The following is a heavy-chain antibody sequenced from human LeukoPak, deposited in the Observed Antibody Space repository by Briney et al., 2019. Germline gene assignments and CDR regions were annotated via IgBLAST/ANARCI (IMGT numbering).Heavy chain of an antibody. Sequence: SETLSLTCTISGDSISSSSDYWGWIRQPPGKGLEWIGSIFHSGSTYYNPSLKSRVTISVDTSKNQFSLKLSSVTAADTAVYYCARQRYWEKVSHFDYWGQGTLVTVSS. CDR1: GDSISSSSDY. CDR3: ARQRYWEKVSHFDY. D-gene: IGHD2-8*02. V-gene: IGHV4-39*01. J-gene: IGHJ4*02. CDR2: IFHSGST.